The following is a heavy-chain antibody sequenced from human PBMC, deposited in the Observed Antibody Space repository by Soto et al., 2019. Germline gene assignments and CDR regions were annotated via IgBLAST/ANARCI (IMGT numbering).Heavy chain of an antibody. Sequence: QITLKESGPTLVKPTQTLMVTCTFSGFSLSTSGVGVGWIRQPPGKALEWLALIYWDDDKRYSPSLKSRLTITKDTSKNQVVLTMTNMDPVDTATYYCAHMPNIVGHLHFDYWGQGTLVTVSS. CDR2: IYWDDDK. J-gene: IGHJ4*02. CDR1: GFSLSTSGVG. V-gene: IGHV2-5*02. CDR3: AHMPNIVGHLHFDY. D-gene: IGHD1-26*01.